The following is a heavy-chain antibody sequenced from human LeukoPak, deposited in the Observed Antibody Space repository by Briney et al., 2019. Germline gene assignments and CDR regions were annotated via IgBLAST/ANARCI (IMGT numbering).Heavy chain of an antibody. V-gene: IGHV3-30*19. CDR2: ISYDGSNK. J-gene: IGHJ4*02. CDR1: GFTFSSYG. Sequence: GGSLRLSCAASGFTFSSYGMHWVRHAPGKGLEWVAVISYDGSNKNYADSLKGRFTISRDNSKNTLYLQMNSLRPEDTAIYYCARLSIQWTPEMYYFDYWGQGTLVTVSS. CDR3: ARLSIQWTPEMYYFDY. D-gene: IGHD5-12*01.